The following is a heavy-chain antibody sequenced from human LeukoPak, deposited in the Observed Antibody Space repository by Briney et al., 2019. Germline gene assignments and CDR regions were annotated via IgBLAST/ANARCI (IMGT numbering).Heavy chain of an antibody. CDR2: ISGSGGST. D-gene: IGHD3-22*01. J-gene: IGHJ4*02. CDR1: GFTFSSYA. CDR3: ARDISDDSSGYYSY. V-gene: IGHV3-23*01. Sequence: GSLRLSCAASGFTFSSYAMSWVRQAPGKGLEWVSAISGSGGSTYYADSVKGRFTISRDNAKNSLYLQMNSLRAEDTAVYYCARDISDDSSGYYSYWGQGTLVTVSS.